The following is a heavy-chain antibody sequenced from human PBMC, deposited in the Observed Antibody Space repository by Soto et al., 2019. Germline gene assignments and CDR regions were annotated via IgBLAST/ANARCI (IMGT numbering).Heavy chain of an antibody. D-gene: IGHD6-6*01. Sequence: SETLSLTCTVSGGTISSYDGSWIRQPPGKGLEWSGYIYYSGSTNYNPSLNSRVTISVETSKNQFSLKLSSVTAADTAVYYCASGYSSSSVYYYYSYMAVWGKGTTVTVSS. CDR2: IYYSGST. CDR1: GGTISSYD. V-gene: IGHV4-59*08. J-gene: IGHJ6*03. CDR3: ASGYSSSSVYYYYSYMAV.